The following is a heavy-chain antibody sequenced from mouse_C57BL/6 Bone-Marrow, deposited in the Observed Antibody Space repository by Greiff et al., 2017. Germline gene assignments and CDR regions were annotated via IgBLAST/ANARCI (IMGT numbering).Heavy chain of an antibody. CDR3: ARIPYYYGSGFAY. Sequence: VQLQQSGAELARPGASVKLSCKASGYTFTSYGISWVKQRPGQGLEWIGEIYPRSGNTYYNEKFKGKATLTADKSSSTAYMELRSLTSEDSAVYFCARIPYYYGSGFAYWGQGTRVTVSA. CDR2: IYPRSGNT. CDR1: GYTFTSYG. V-gene: IGHV1-81*01. D-gene: IGHD1-1*01. J-gene: IGHJ3*01.